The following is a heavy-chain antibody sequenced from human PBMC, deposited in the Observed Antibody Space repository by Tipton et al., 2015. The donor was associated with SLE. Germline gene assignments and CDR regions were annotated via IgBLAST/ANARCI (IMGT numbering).Heavy chain of an antibody. J-gene: IGHJ4*02. CDR1: GASISGHY. V-gene: IGHV4-59*11. D-gene: IGHD4-17*01. CDR3: ARIWRDYGDYFFDY. Sequence: TLSLTCTVSGASISGHYWSWIRQPPGQGLEGIGYISYTGGTKYNPSLKSRITISVDTSKNYFSLRVSSVTPADTAVYYCARIWRDYGDYFFDYWGQGTLVTVSS. CDR2: ISYTGGT.